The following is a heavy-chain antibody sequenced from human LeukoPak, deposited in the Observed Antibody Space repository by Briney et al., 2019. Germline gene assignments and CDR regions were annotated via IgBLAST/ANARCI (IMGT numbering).Heavy chain of an antibody. V-gene: IGHV1-69*05. J-gene: IGHJ6*03. CDR2: IIPIFGTA. Sequence: SVKVSCEASGGTFSSYAISWVRQAPGQGLEWMGGIIPIFGTANYAQKFQGRVTITTDESTSTAYVELSSLRSEDTAVYYCARDQMGSSDYYYYMDAWGKGTTVTVSS. CDR3: ARDQMGSSDYYYYMDA. D-gene: IGHD1-26*01. CDR1: GGTFSSYA.